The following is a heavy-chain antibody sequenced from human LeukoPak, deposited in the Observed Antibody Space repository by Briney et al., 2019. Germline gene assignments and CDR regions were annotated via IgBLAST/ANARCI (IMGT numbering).Heavy chain of an antibody. Sequence: SETLSLTCTVSGGSISSYYWSWIRQPPGKGLEWIGYIYYSGSTNYNPSLKSRVTISVDTSKNQFSLKLSLVTAADTAVYYCAREGSSWYRDYYYGMDVWGQGTTVTVSS. CDR1: GGSISSYY. V-gene: IGHV4-59*01. CDR3: AREGSSWYRDYYYGMDV. J-gene: IGHJ6*02. D-gene: IGHD6-13*01. CDR2: IYYSGST.